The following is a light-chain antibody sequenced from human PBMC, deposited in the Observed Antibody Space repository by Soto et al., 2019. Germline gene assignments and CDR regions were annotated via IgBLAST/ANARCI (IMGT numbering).Light chain of an antibody. CDR1: QSVSSY. CDR2: GAS. J-gene: IGKJ4*01. V-gene: IGKV3-15*01. Sequence: EIVLTQSPATLSLSPGERATLSCRASQSVSSYLAWYQQKPGQAPRLLIYGASTRATGIPARFSGSGSGTEFTLTISSLQSEDFAVYYCQRYNNWPPLTFGGGTKVDIK. CDR3: QRYNNWPPLT.